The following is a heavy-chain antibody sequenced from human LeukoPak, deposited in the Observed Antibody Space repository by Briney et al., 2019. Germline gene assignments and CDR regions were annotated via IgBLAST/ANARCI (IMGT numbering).Heavy chain of an antibody. CDR3: AKSSGWQVRDSYYFDY. CDR2: INHSGST. Sequence: PSETLSLTCAVYGGSFSGYYWSWIRQPPGKGLEWMGEINHSGSTNYNPSLKSRVTISVDTSKNQFSLKLSSVTAADTAVYYCAKSSGWQVRDSYYFDYWGQGTLVTVSS. V-gene: IGHV4-34*01. D-gene: IGHD6-19*01. J-gene: IGHJ4*02. CDR1: GGSFSGYY.